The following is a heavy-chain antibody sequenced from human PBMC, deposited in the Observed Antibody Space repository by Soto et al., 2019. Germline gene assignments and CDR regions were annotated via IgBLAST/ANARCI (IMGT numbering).Heavy chain of an antibody. D-gene: IGHD5-18*01. V-gene: IGHV3-30*18. CDR1: GFTFSSYG. CDR3: AKDLTTTGQTAMETCFDY. Sequence: GGSLRLSCAASGFTFSSYGMHWVRQAPGKGLEWVAVISYDGSNKYYADSVKGRFTISRDNSKNTLYLQMNSLRAEDTAVYYCAKDLTTTGQTAMETCFDYWGQGTLVTVSS. CDR2: ISYDGSNK. J-gene: IGHJ4*02.